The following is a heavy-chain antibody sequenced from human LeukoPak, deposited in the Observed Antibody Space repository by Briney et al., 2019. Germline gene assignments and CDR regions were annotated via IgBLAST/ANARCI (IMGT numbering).Heavy chain of an antibody. Sequence: ETLCLTCTVSGGSISTYYWSCIRQSPGKGLEWIGSIYYGGSTNYNPSLKSRVTISVDTSKNQFSLELSSVTAADTAVYYCAVNLTKHAFDNWGQGTMVTVSS. CDR1: GGSISTYY. CDR2: IYYGGST. D-gene: IGHD1-1*01. V-gene: IGHV4-59*08. CDR3: AVNLTKHAFDN. J-gene: IGHJ3*02.